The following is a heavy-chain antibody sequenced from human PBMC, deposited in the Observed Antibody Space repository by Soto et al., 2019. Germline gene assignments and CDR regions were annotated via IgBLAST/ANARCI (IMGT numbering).Heavy chain of an antibody. Sequence: PSETLSLTCSVSAGSISSDGFYWNWIRQPPWKGLEWIGYIYHSGGTYSSPSLRSRVTISVDTSKNQFTLKLSSVTAADTAVYYCARDRGGYGVFDYWGQGXLVTVYS. CDR1: AGSISSDGFY. CDR2: IYHSGGT. V-gene: IGHV4-31*03. J-gene: IGHJ4*02. CDR3: ARDRGGYGVFDY. D-gene: IGHD5-12*01.